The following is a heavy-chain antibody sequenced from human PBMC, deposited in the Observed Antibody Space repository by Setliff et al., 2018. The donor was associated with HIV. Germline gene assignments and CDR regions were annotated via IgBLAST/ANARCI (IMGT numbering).Heavy chain of an antibody. Sequence: GGSLRLSCAASGFTFSDYYMSWIRQAPGKGLEWVSYISSSGDPIYYADSVKGRFTISRDNAKNSLYLQMNSLRAEDTAVYYCARNLYYYDNSGSGWFDPWGQGTLVTVSS. CDR1: GFTFSDYY. V-gene: IGHV3-11*04. J-gene: IGHJ5*02. D-gene: IGHD3-22*01. CDR2: ISSSGDPI. CDR3: ARNLYYYDNSGSGWFDP.